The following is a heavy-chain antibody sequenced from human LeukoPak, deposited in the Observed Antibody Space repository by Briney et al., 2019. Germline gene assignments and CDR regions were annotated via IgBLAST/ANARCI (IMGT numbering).Heavy chain of an antibody. Sequence: PGGSLRLSCAASGFTFSNYGMHWVRQAPGKGLEWVAFIRYDGSNKYYADSVKGRFTISRDNSKNTLYLQMNSLRAEDTAVYYCAKDGGGYCSSTSCYLGYWGQGTLVTVSS. J-gene: IGHJ4*02. V-gene: IGHV3-30*02. D-gene: IGHD2-2*01. CDR1: GFTFSNYG. CDR3: AKDGGGYCSSTSCYLGY. CDR2: IRYDGSNK.